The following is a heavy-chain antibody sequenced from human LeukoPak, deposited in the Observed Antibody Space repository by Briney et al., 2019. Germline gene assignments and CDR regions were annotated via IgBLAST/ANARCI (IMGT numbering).Heavy chain of an antibody. V-gene: IGHV4-61*01. Sequence: SETLSLTCTVSTGSVSSGTYYWSWIRQPPGKGLEWIGYMYYNGSTNYNPSLKSRVTISVDTSKKRFSLKLSSVTAADTAVYYCARAQLNLLVDFGMDVWGQGTTVTVSS. CDR1: TGSVSSGTYY. CDR3: ARAQLNLLVDFGMDV. CDR2: MYYNGST. J-gene: IGHJ6*02. D-gene: IGHD1-1*01.